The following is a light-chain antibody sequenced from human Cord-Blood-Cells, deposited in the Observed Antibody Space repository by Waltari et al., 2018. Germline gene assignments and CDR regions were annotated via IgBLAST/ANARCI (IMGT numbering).Light chain of an antibody. CDR2: DVS. CDR3: SSYTSSSTLV. Sequence: QSALTQPASESGSPGQSITISCTGTSSDVGGYNYVSWYQQHPGKAPKLMIYDVSNRPSGVSKRFSGSKSGNTASLTISGLQAEDEADYYCSSYTSSSTLVFGTGTKVTVL. V-gene: IGLV2-14*01. J-gene: IGLJ1*01. CDR1: SSDVGGYNY.